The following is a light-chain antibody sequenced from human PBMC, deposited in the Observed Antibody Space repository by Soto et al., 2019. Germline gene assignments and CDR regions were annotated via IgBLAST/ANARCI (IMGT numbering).Light chain of an antibody. Sequence: QSALTQPPSASGSPGQSVTISCTGTSSDVGAYNYVSWFQQHPGKAPKFVIFDVSERPSGVPDRFSGSKSGNTAYLTVSGLQAEDEADYSCCSHAGSNTLFGGGTKLTDL. J-gene: IGLJ3*02. CDR3: CSHAGSNTL. CDR1: SSDVGAYNY. V-gene: IGLV2-8*01. CDR2: DVS.